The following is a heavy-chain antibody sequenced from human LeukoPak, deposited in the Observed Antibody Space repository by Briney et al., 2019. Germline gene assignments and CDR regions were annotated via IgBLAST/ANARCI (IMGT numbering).Heavy chain of an antibody. CDR1: GFTFSSYW. J-gene: IGHJ4*02. D-gene: IGHD3-22*01. V-gene: IGHV3-74*01. CDR3: AKFDDSSGYYKY. CDR2: INSDGSST. Sequence: GGSLRLSCAASGFTFSSYWMHWVRQAPGEGLVWVSRINSDGSSTSYADSVKGRFTISRDNAKNTLYLQMNSLRAEDTAVYYCAKFDDSSGYYKYWGQGTLVTVSP.